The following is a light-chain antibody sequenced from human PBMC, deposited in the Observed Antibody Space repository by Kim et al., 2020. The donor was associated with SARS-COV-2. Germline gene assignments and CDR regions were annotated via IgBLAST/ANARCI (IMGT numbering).Light chain of an antibody. J-gene: IGKJ1*01. CDR2: AAS. CDR3: QQSHSTPRT. Sequence: DIQMTQSPSSLSASVGDRVTITCRTSQSISSYLNWYQQKPGKAPKFLIYAASNLQSGVPSRFSGSGSGTDFTLTITSLQPEDFATYYCQQSHSTPRTFGQVTKVDIK. V-gene: IGKV1-39*01. CDR1: QSISSY.